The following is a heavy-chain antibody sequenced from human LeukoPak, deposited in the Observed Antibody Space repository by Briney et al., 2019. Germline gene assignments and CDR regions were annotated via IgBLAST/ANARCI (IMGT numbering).Heavy chain of an antibody. CDR3: AKENPVGGTNYFDY. Sequence: GGSLRLSCAASGFIFSTYAMSWVRQAPGEGLEWVSAITGSGDSTYYADSVKGRFTISRDNSKNTLSLQMNSLRAEDTAVYYCAKENPVGGTNYFDYWGQGTLVTVPS. CDR2: ITGSGDST. D-gene: IGHD1-26*01. J-gene: IGHJ4*02. V-gene: IGHV3-23*01. CDR1: GFIFSTYA.